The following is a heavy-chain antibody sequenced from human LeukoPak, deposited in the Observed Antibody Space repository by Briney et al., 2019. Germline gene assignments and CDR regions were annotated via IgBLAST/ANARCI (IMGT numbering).Heavy chain of an antibody. CDR3: ARGFRASAVAPPYYYYYMDA. CDR1: GGSISSYY. V-gene: IGHV4-4*07. D-gene: IGHD4-23*01. J-gene: IGHJ6*03. CDR2: IYTSGST. Sequence: SETLSLTCTVSGGSISSYYWSWIRQPAGKGLEWIGRIYTSGSTNYNPSLKSRATISVDKSKNQFSMKLSSVTAADTAVYYCARGFRASAVAPPYYYYYMDAWGKGTTVTVSS.